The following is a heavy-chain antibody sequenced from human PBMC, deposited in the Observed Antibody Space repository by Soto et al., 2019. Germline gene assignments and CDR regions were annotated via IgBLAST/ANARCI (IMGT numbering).Heavy chain of an antibody. Sequence: SETLSLTCTVSGGSISSSSYYWGWIRQPPGKGLEWIGSIYYSGSTYYNPSLKSRVTISVDTSKNQFSLKLSSVTAADTAVYYCARSNYDILTGYPSYGMDVWGQGTTVTVS. CDR1: GGSISSSSYY. V-gene: IGHV4-39*01. J-gene: IGHJ6*02. CDR3: ARSNYDILTGYPSYGMDV. CDR2: IYYSGST. D-gene: IGHD3-9*01.